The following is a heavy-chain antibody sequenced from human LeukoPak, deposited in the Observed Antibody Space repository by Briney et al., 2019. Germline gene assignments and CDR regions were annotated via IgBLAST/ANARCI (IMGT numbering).Heavy chain of an antibody. CDR1: GYTFTSYG. CDR2: MNPNSGNT. J-gene: IGHJ4*02. D-gene: IGHD5-18*01. CDR3: ARQYSYGDFDY. Sequence: VASVKVSCKASGYTFTSYGISWVRQATGQGLEWMGWMNPNSGNTGYAQKFQGRVTITRNTSISTAYMELSSLRSEDTAVYYCARQYSYGDFDYWGQGTLVTVSS. V-gene: IGHV1-8*03.